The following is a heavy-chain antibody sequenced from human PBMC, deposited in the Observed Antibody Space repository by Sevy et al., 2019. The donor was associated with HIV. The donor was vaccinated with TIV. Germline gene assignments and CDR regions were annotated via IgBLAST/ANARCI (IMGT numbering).Heavy chain of an antibody. CDR2: INRNSGGT. Sequence: ASVKVSCKASGYTFTGYYMHWVRHAPGQGLEWMGWINRNSGGTNYAQKFQGRVTMTRDTSISTAYMELSRLRSDDTDVYYCARDIRLVTLTYYYYGMDVWGQGTTVTVSS. V-gene: IGHV1-2*02. D-gene: IGHD6-19*01. CDR1: GYTFTGYY. J-gene: IGHJ6*02. CDR3: ARDIRLVTLTYYYYGMDV.